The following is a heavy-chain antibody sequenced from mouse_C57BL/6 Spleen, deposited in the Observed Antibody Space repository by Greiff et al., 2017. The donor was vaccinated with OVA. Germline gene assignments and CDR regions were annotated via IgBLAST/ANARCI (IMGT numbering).Heavy chain of an antibody. CDR3: ARPTVVAPYAMDY. D-gene: IGHD1-1*01. V-gene: IGHV1-22*01. J-gene: IGHJ4*01. CDR1: GYTFTDYN. CDR2: INPNNGGT. Sequence: VQLQQSGPELVKPGASVKMSCKASGYTFTDYNMHWVKQSHGKSLEWIGYINPNNGGTSYNQKFKGKATLTVNKSSSTAYMELRSLTSEESAVDYCARPTVVAPYAMDYWGQGTSVTVSS.